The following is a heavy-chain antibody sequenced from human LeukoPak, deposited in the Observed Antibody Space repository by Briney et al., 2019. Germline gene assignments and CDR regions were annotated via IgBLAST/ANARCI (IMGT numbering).Heavy chain of an antibody. CDR3: AKDLPITMVRGVNNWFDP. Sequence: GGSLRLSCAASGFTFSSYAMSWVRQAPGKGMEWVSAISGSGGSTYYADSVKGRFTISRDNSKNTLYLQMNSLRAEDTAVYYCAKDLPITMVRGVNNWFDPWGQGTLVTVSS. CDR2: ISGSGGST. J-gene: IGHJ5*02. D-gene: IGHD3-10*01. V-gene: IGHV3-23*01. CDR1: GFTFSSYA.